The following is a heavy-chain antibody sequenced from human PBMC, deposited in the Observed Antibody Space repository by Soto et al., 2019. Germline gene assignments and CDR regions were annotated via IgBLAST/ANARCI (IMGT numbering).Heavy chain of an antibody. J-gene: IGHJ6*02. Sequence: QVQLVESGGGVVQPGRSLRLSCAASGFTFSSYGMHWVRQAPGKGLEWVAVIWYDGSNKYYADSVKGRFTISRDNSKNTLYLPMNSLRADDTAVYYCASLYGDNRYYYGMDVWGQGTTVTVSS. D-gene: IGHD4-17*01. CDR2: IWYDGSNK. V-gene: IGHV3-33*01. CDR3: ASLYGDNRYYYGMDV. CDR1: GFTFSSYG.